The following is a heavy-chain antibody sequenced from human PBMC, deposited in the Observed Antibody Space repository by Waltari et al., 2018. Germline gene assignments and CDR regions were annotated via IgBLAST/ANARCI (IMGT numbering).Heavy chain of an antibody. CDR2: MNPNNGET. D-gene: IGHD3-3*01. J-gene: IGHJ5*02. CDR3: ARGRRRSSTCYGVCDWFDP. Sequence: QSGAEVKKPGASVKVSCKASGYTFSDFDINWVRQAAGQGLEWMGWMNPNNGETGYAQKFQGRVVMTSDTSISTAYLDLSSLRSEDTAVYYCARGRRRSSTCYGVCDWFDPWGQGTLVTVSS. V-gene: IGHV1-8*01. CDR1: GYTFSDFD.